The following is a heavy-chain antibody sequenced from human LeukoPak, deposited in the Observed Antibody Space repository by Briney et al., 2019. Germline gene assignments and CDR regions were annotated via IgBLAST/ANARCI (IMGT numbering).Heavy chain of an antibody. V-gene: IGHV4-38-2*02. CDR1: GYSISSGYY. Sequence: PSETLSLTCTVSGYSISSGYYWGWIRQPPGKGLEWIGSIYHSGSTYYNPSLKSRVTISVDTSKNQFSLKLSSVTAADTAVYYCARAPGDYGDYGPDYWGQGTLVTVSS. CDR2: IYHSGST. CDR3: ARAPGDYGDYGPDY. J-gene: IGHJ4*02. D-gene: IGHD4-17*01.